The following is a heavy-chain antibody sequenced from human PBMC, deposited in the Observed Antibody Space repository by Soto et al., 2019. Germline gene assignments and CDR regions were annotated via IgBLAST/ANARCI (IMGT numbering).Heavy chain of an antibody. CDR1: GYTFTSYY. D-gene: IGHD2-2*01. V-gene: IGHV1-46*01. CDR3: ARTVVLARLYYYYYYGMDV. CDR2: INPSGGST. J-gene: IGHJ6*02. Sequence: ASVKVSCKASGYTFTSYYMHWVRQAPGQGLEWMGIINPSGGSTSYAQKFQGRVTMTRDTSTSTVYMELSSLRSEDTAVYYCARTVVLARLYYYYYYGMDVWGQGTTVTVSS.